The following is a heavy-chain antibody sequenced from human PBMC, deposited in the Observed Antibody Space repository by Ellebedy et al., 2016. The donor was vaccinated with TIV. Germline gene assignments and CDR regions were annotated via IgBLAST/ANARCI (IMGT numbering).Heavy chain of an antibody. V-gene: IGHV3-23*01. Sequence: GESLKISCVSSGFTFSSYAMSWVRQAPGKGLEWVSGISGSGGGTNYADSVKGRFTISRDNSKNTLYLQMNSLRAEDTAVYYCARDVLEWLPSYYYYYMDVWGKGTTVTVSS. CDR1: GFTFSSYA. CDR3: ARDVLEWLPSYYYYYMDV. D-gene: IGHD3-3*01. J-gene: IGHJ6*03. CDR2: ISGSGGGT.